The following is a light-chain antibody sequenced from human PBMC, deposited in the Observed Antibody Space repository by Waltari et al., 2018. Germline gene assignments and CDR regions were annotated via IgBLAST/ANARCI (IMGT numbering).Light chain of an antibody. CDR1: SSNIGSNT. J-gene: IGLJ2*01. CDR2: TNN. V-gene: IGLV1-44*01. Sequence: QSVLTQPPSASGTPGQRVTISCSGSSSNIGSNTVNWYQQLPGTAPKLRIYTNNQRPSGVPDRFSGSKSGTSASLAISGLQSEDEADYYWAAWDDSLNVVLFGGGTKLTVL. CDR3: AAWDDSLNVVL.